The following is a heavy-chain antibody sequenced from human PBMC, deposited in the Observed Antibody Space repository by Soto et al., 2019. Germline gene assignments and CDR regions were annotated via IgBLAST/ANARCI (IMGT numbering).Heavy chain of an antibody. J-gene: IGHJ4*02. Sequence: GGSLRLSCAASGFTFSSYAMSWVRQAPGKGLEWVSAISGSGGSTYYADSVKGRFTISRDNSKNTLYLQMNSLRAEDTAVYYCVKEDTTVTTDNDYFDYWGQGTLVTVSS. D-gene: IGHD4-17*01. CDR1: GFTFSSYA. CDR2: ISGSGGST. CDR3: VKEDTTVTTDNDYFDY. V-gene: IGHV3-23*01.